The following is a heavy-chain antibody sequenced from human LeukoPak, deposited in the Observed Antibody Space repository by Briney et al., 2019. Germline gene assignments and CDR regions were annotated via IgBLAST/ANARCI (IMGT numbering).Heavy chain of an antibody. Sequence: PGGSLRLSCAASGFIFDDYSMQWVRQAPGKGLEWVSGISWNSGAIGYADSVKGRFTISRDNAKNSLYLQMNSLRAEDMALYYCEKANCSSTSCDVDYWGQGTLVTVSS. CDR3: EKANCSSTSCDVDY. CDR2: ISWNSGAI. J-gene: IGHJ4*02. CDR1: GFIFDDYS. D-gene: IGHD2-2*01. V-gene: IGHV3-9*03.